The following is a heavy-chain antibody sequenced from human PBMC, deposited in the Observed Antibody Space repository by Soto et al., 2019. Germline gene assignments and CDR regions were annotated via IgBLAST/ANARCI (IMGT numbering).Heavy chain of an antibody. D-gene: IGHD3-22*01. Sequence: HPGGSLRLSCAASGFTFSSYGMHWVRQPPGKGLEWVAVIWYDGSNKYYADSVKGRFTISRDNSKNTLYLQMNSLRAEDTAVYYCARDQRYYDESPLYGMDVWGQGTTVTVSS. J-gene: IGHJ6*02. CDR1: GFTFSSYG. CDR3: ARDQRYYDESPLYGMDV. CDR2: IWYDGSNK. V-gene: IGHV3-33*01.